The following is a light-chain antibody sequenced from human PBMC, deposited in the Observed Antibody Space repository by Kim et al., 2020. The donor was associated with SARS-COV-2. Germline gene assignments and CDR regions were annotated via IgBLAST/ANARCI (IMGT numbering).Light chain of an antibody. CDR2: QDN. V-gene: IGLV3-1*01. J-gene: IGLJ3*02. CDR1: KLGEKY. Sequence: SYELTQPPSVSVSPGQTASITCSGDKLGEKYACWYQQKPGQSPVVVIYQDNKRPSGIPERFSGSNSGNTATLTISGTQAMDEADYYCQAWDSSTAVLGGGTQLTVL. CDR3: QAWDSSTAV.